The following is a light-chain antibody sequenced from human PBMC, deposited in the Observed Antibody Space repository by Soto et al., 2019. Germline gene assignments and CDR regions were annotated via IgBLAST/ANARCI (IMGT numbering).Light chain of an antibody. CDR3: QQRAKWPST. CDR1: QNVANY. V-gene: IGKV3-11*01. J-gene: IGKJ2*02. CDR2: ESS. Sequence: EIVLTQSPATLSLYPGERATLSCRASQNVANYLDWYQQKPGQAPRLLIYESSNRATGIAARFSGSGSGTDFTLTISSLEPEDFAVYYCQQRAKWPSTFGPGTKVEMK.